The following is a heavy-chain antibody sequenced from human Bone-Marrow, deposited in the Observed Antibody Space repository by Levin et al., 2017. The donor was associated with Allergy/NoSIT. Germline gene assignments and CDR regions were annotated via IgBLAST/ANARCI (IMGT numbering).Heavy chain of an antibody. D-gene: IGHD2-2*02. CDR2: ISSSSSTI. J-gene: IGHJ2*01. V-gene: IGHV3-48*01. Sequence: GGSLRLSCAASGFTFSSYSMNWVRQAPGKGLEWVSYISSSSSTIYYADSVKGRFTISRDNAKNSLYLQMNSLRAEDTAVYYCARETHSRYCSSTSCYNPVRGYFDRWGRGTLVTVSS. CDR1: GFTFSSYS. CDR3: ARETHSRYCSSTSCYNPVRGYFDR.